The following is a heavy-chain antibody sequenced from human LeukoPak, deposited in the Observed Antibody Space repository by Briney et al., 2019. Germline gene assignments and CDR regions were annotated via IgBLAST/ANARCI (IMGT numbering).Heavy chain of an antibody. CDR1: GFTFSSYG. V-gene: IGHV3-33*01. Sequence: GGSLRLSCAASGFTFSSYGMHWVRQAPGKGLEGVAVIRYDGSNKYYGDSVKGRFTISRDNSKKTLYLQMNSLRVEDTAVYYCARGDGYNDAEYLQHWGQGTLVTVS. CDR2: IRYDGSNK. CDR3: ARGDGYNDAEYLQH. D-gene: IGHD5-24*01. J-gene: IGHJ1*01.